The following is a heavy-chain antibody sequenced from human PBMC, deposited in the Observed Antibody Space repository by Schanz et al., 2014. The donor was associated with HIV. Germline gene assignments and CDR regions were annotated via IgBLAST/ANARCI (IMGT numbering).Heavy chain of an antibody. CDR3: AKSPIFGDVIFYGMDV. Sequence: QVQLVQSGAEGRKPGASMKVSCKASGYTFTNYGISWVRQAPGQGLEWMGGMIPSFRLRTYAQKFQGRVTIAADESASTAYMELNSLRSDDTAVYYCAKSPIFGDVIFYGMDVWGQGTTVTVSS. V-gene: IGHV1-69*01. CDR1: GYTFTNYG. D-gene: IGHD3-3*02. J-gene: IGHJ6*02. CDR2: MIPSFRLR.